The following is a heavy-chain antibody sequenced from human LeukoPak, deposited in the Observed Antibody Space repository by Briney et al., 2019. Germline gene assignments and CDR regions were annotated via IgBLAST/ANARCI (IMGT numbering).Heavy chain of an antibody. J-gene: IGHJ5*02. CDR3: ARELTVTTSVWFDP. D-gene: IGHD4-17*01. Sequence: HPGGSLRLSCAASGFTFSSYGMHWVRQAPGKGLEWVAVISYDGSNKYYADSVKGRFTISRDNSKNTLYLQMNSLRAEDTAVYYCARELTVTTSVWFDPWGQGTLVTVSS. V-gene: IGHV3-30*03. CDR2: ISYDGSNK. CDR1: GFTFSSYG.